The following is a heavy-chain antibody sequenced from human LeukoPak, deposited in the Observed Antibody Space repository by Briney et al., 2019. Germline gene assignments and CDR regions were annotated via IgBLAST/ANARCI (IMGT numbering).Heavy chain of an antibody. J-gene: IGHJ3*02. CDR2: IYYSGST. V-gene: IGHV4-30-4*01. Sequence: SETLSLTCTVSGGSISSGDYYWSWIRQPPGKGLEWIGYIYYSGSTYYNPSLKSRVTISVDTSKNQFSLKLSSVTAADTAVYYCAMEYYDILAGAFDIWGQGTMATVSS. CDR1: GGSISSGDYY. D-gene: IGHD3-9*01. CDR3: AMEYYDILAGAFDI.